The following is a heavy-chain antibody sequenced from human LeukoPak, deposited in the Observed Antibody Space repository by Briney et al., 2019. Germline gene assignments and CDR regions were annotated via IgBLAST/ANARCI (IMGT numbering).Heavy chain of an antibody. V-gene: IGHV1-69*05. J-gene: IGHJ4*02. CDR1: GGTFSSYA. Sequence: GASVKVSCKASGGTFSSYAISWVRQAPGQGLEWMGGIIPIFGTANFAQKFQGRVTMTRNTSISTAYMELSSLRSEDTAVYYCARLHYWGQGTLVTVSS. CDR3: ARLHY. CDR2: IIPIFGTA.